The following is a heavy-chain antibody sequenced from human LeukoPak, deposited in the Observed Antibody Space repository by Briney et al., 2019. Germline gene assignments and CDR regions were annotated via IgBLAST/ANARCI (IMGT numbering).Heavy chain of an antibody. J-gene: IGHJ3*02. Sequence: SDTLSLTCTVSGGSISSYDWSWIRQPAGKGLEWIGRIYTSGSTNYNPSLKSRVTMSVDTSKNQFSLKLTSVTAADTAVYYCARVATGGYYYDSSGYYSPSDAFDIWGQGTMVTVSS. V-gene: IGHV4-4*07. CDR2: IYTSGST. CDR1: GGSISSYD. D-gene: IGHD3-22*01. CDR3: ARVATGGYYYDSSGYYSPSDAFDI.